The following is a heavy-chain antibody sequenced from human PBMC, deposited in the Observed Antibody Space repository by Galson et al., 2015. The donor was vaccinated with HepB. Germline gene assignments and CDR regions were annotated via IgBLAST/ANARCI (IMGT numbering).Heavy chain of an antibody. CDR2: MNPSSGNT. CDR3: ARSRSTINYDANFLH. V-gene: IGHV1-8*01. Sequence: VKVSCKASGYTFTSYDINWVRQATGQGLEWMGWMNPSSGNTGYTQKFQGRITMTRNTSISTASMELSSLTSEDTAVYYCARSRSTINYDANFLHWGQGTLVTVSS. CDR1: GYTFTSYD. J-gene: IGHJ1*01. D-gene: IGHD3-3*01.